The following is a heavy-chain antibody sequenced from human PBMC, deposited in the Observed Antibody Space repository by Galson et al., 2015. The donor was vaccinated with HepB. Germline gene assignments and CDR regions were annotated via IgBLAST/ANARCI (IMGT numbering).Heavy chain of an antibody. Sequence: SLRLSCAASGFTFSSYAMSWVRQAPGKGLEWVSAVSGSGGNTFYADSVKGRFTISRDNSKNTLYVQIKSLRAEDTAVYYCAKRSITRGAFDIWGQGTMVTVSS. CDR2: VSGSGGNT. J-gene: IGHJ3*02. V-gene: IGHV3-23*01. CDR3: AKRSITRGAFDI. D-gene: IGHD7-27*01. CDR1: GFTFSSYA.